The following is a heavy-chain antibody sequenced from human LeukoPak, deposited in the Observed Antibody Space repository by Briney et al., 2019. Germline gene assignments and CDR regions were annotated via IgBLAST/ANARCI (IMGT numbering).Heavy chain of an antibody. CDR2: IVDSERI. Sequence: SETLSLTCTVSGASVSSGRYYWSWIRQHPGKGLEWIAYIVDSERIYYNPSLKSRLILSLDTSENQFSLNLSSMTATDTAVYFCASGYGSGWFDAWGQGTLVAVSS. CDR1: GASVSSGRYY. CDR3: ASGYGSGWFDA. D-gene: IGHD5-18*01. J-gene: IGHJ5*02. V-gene: IGHV4-31*03.